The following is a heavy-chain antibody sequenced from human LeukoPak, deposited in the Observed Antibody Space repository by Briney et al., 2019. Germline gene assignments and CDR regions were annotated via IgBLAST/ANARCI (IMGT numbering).Heavy chain of an antibody. CDR1: GYTFTSYD. Sequence: ASVKVSCKASGYTFTSYDINWVRQAPGQGLEWMGWISTYNDNTNYAQKLQGRVTMTTDTSTSTAYMELSRLRSDDTAVYYCARKLTGVSLKAFDIWGQGTMVTVSS. J-gene: IGHJ3*02. V-gene: IGHV1-18*01. CDR2: ISTYNDNT. CDR3: ARKLTGVSLKAFDI. D-gene: IGHD7-27*01.